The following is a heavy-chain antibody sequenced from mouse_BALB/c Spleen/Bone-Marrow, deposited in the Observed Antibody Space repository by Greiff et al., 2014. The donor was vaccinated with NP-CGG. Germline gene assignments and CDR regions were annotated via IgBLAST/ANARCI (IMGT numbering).Heavy chain of an antibody. V-gene: IGHV5-9-4*01. CDR2: ISSGGSYT. Sequence: VQLQQSGGGLVKPGGSLKLSCAASGFTFSYYAMSWVRQSPEKSLEWAAEISSGGSYTYYPDTVTGRFTISRDNAKNTLYLEMSSLRSEDTAMYYCARDSSGYFDYWGQGTTLTVSS. D-gene: IGHD3-1*01. CDR1: GFTFSYYA. J-gene: IGHJ2*01. CDR3: ARDSSGYFDY.